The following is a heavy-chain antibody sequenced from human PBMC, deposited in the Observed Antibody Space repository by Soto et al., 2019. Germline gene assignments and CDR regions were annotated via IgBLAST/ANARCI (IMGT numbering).Heavy chain of an antibody. CDR2: IYYSGST. CDR3: ARQPPAAIHWFDP. J-gene: IGHJ5*02. D-gene: IGHD2-2*01. V-gene: IGHV4-31*03. CDR1: GGSISSGGYY. Sequence: PSETLSLTCTVSGGSISSGGYYWSWIRQHPGKGLEWIGYIYYSGSTYYKPSLKSRVTISVDTSKNQFSLKLSSVTAADTAVYYCARQPPAAIHWFDPWGQGTLVTVSS.